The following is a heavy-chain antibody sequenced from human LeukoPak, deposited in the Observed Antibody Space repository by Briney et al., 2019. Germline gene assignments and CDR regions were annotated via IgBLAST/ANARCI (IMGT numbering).Heavy chain of an antibody. CDR2: ISAYNGNT. V-gene: IGHV1-18*01. D-gene: IGHD3-16*02. CDR1: GYTFTSYG. Sequence: ASVKVSCTASGYTFTSYGISWVRQAPGQGLEWMGWISAYNGNTNYAQKLQGRVTMTTDTSTSTAYMELRSLRSDDTAVYYCAKGHYDYVWGSYLVFDYWGQGTLVTVSS. CDR3: AKGHYDYVWGSYLVFDY. J-gene: IGHJ4*02.